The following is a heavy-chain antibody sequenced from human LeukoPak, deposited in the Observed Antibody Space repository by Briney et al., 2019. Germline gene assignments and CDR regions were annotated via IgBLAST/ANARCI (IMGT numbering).Heavy chain of an antibody. Sequence: GGSLRLSCAASGFTFSSYSMNWVRQAPGKGLEWVSSISSSSSYIYYADSVKGRFTISRDNAKNSLYQQMNSLRAEDTAVYYCASLVTIFGVVTHDYWGQGTLVTVSS. J-gene: IGHJ4*02. D-gene: IGHD3-3*01. CDR2: ISSSSSYI. V-gene: IGHV3-21*01. CDR1: GFTFSSYS. CDR3: ASLVTIFGVVTHDY.